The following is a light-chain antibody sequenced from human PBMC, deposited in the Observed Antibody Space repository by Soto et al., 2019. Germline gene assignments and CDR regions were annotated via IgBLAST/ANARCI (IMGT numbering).Light chain of an antibody. CDR1: QSVSSL. CDR3: QQRSNWPLT. Sequence: EIVLTQSPATLSLSPGERATLSCRASQSVSSLLAWYQQKSGQPPRLLVSDASKRATGVPARFSGSGSGTDFTLIISSLEPEDFAIYYCQQRSNWPLTFGAGTKVDNK. J-gene: IGKJ4*01. CDR2: DAS. V-gene: IGKV3-11*01.